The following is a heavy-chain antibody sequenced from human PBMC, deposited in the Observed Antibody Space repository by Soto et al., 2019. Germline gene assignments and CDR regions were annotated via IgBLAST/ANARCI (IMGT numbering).Heavy chain of an antibody. Sequence: PGGSLRLSCAASGFTFSSYWRHWVRQAPGKGLVWVSRINSDGSSTSYADSVKGRFTISRDNAKNTLYLQMNSLRAEDTAVYYCARAQIVATITACDYWGQGTLVTVYS. CDR3: ARAQIVATITACDY. J-gene: IGHJ4*02. V-gene: IGHV3-74*01. CDR1: GFTFSSYW. D-gene: IGHD5-12*01. CDR2: INSDGSST.